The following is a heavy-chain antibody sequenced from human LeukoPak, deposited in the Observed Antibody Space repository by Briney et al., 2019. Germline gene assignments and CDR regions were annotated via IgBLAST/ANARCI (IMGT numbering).Heavy chain of an antibody. D-gene: IGHD4-17*01. J-gene: IGHJ4*02. V-gene: IGHV3-30*02. Sequence: EPGGSLRLSCAASGFTFSSYGMHWVRQAPSKGLEWVAFIRYDGSNKYYADSVKGRFTISRDNSKNTLYLQMNSLRAEDTAVYYCAKAATVTPAYFDYWGQGTLVTVSS. CDR1: GFTFSSYG. CDR3: AKAATVTPAYFDY. CDR2: IRYDGSNK.